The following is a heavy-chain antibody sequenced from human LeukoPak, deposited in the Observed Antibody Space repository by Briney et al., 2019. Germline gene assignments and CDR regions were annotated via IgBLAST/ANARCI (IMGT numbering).Heavy chain of an antibody. J-gene: IGHJ6*03. CDR2: INHSGST. CDR3: ARESMVAVAGHYYYYYMDV. CDR1: GGSFSGYY. D-gene: IGHD6-19*01. Sequence: PSETLSLTCAVYGGSFSGYYWSWIRQPPGKGLEWIGEINHSGSTNYNPSLKSRVTISVDTSKNQFSLKLSSVTAADTAVYYCARESMVAVAGHYYYYYMDVWGKGTTVTISS. V-gene: IGHV4-34*01.